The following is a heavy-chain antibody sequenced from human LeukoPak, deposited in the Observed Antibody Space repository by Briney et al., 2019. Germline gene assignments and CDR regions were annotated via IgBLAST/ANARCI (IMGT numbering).Heavy chain of an antibody. CDR2: ISSNGGSA. Sequence: GGSLRLSCAASGFTFSSFAMHWVRQAPGKGLEYVSAISSNGGSAYYAKSVKGRFTIFRDNSKNTLYLQMGSLRAEDMAVYYCARDYGANYRYFDYWGQGTLVTVSS. V-gene: IGHV3-64*01. CDR1: GFTFSSFA. D-gene: IGHD4/OR15-4a*01. CDR3: ARDYGANYRYFDY. J-gene: IGHJ4*02.